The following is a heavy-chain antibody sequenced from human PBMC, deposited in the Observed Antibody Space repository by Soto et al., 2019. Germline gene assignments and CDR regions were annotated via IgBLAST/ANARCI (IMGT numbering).Heavy chain of an antibody. CDR3: ANVGRVTTVKNKRDYYYYGMDV. CDR2: IYYSGST. CDR1: GGSISSSSYY. Sequence: SETLSLTCTVSGGSISSSSYYWGWIRQPPGKWLEWIGSIYYSGSTYYNPSLKSRVTISVDTSKNQFSLKLSSVTAADTAVYYCANVGRVTTVKNKRDYYYYGMDVWGQGTTVTVYS. J-gene: IGHJ6*02. D-gene: IGHD4-4*01. V-gene: IGHV4-39*01.